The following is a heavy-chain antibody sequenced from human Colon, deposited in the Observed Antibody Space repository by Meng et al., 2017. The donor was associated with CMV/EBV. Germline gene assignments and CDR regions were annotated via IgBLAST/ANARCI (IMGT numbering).Heavy chain of an antibody. J-gene: IGHJ6*02. CDR1: GGSISTYY. V-gene: IGHV4-59*01. D-gene: IGHD3-22*01. Sequence: GSLRLSCTVSGGSISTYYWSWIRQPPGKGLEWIGYIYYSGSTNYNPSLKSRVTISVDTSKNQFSLKLSSVTAAETAMYHCARGYDSSGYSRGRYYGMDVWGQGTTVTVSS. CDR2: IYYSGST. CDR3: ARGYDSSGYSRGRYYGMDV.